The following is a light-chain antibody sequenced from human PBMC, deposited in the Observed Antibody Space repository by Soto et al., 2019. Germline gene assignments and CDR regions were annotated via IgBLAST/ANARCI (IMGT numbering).Light chain of an antibody. V-gene: IGLV2-14*01. CDR2: EVS. J-gene: IGLJ1*01. Sequence: QSVLTQPASVSGSPGQSITISCTGTNSDVGGYKYVSWYQQHPGKAPKLMIYEVSNRPSGVSNRFSGSKSGNAASLTISGLQAEDEADYYCSSYTSSNTLVFGTGTKVTVL. CDR1: NSDVGGYKY. CDR3: SSYTSSNTLV.